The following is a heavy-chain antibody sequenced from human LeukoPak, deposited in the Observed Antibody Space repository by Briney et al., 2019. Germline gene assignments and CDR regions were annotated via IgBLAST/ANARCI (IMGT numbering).Heavy chain of an antibody. Sequence: SETLSLTCTVSGGSISSSSYLWGWIRQPPGKGLEWIGRIYYSGSTHYNPSLESRVTISVDTSKNQFSLKLSSVTAADPAVYYCAGSHGVDGVFDIWGQGTMATVSS. J-gene: IGHJ3*02. CDR3: AGSHGVDGVFDI. CDR2: IYYSGST. CDR1: GGSISSSSYL. V-gene: IGHV4-39*01. D-gene: IGHD2-8*01.